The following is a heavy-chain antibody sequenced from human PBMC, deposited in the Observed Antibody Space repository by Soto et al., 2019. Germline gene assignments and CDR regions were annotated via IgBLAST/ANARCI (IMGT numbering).Heavy chain of an antibody. CDR2: INAGGGNT. CDR1: RFTFNTFA. V-gene: IGHV3-23*01. Sequence: GGSLRLSCVTSRFTFNTFAMSWVRQAPGGGLEWVSAINAGGGNTHYADSVKGRFTISRDNSKNTLYLQMDSLRAEDTAVYYCAKHTYSDFWPGHYYYLDFWGQGTLVTVSS. J-gene: IGHJ4*02. CDR3: AKHTYSDFWPGHYYYLDF. D-gene: IGHD3-3*01.